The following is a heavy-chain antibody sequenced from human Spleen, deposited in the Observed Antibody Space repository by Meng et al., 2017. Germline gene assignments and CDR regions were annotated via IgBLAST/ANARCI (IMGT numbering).Heavy chain of an antibody. Sequence: QVQLVQSGVEVKKPGASVKVSCKASGYSFTHHGITWVRQAPGQGLEWMGWISAYNGNTNYAQKLQGRVTMTTDTSTSTAYMELRSLRSDDTAVYYCARDMVRGVYDYWGQGTLVTVSS. D-gene: IGHD3-10*01. J-gene: IGHJ4*02. CDR2: ISAYNGNT. V-gene: IGHV1-18*01. CDR1: GYSFTHHG. CDR3: ARDMVRGVYDY.